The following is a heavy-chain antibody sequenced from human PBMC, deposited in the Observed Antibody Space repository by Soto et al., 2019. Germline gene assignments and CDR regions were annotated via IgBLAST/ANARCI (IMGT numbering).Heavy chain of an antibody. Sequence: QVQLVQSGAEVKKPGSSVKVSCKASGGTFSSYAISWVRQAPGQGLEWMGGIIPIFGTANYGQKFQGRVTITADESTSTAYMELSSLRSEDTAVYYCARESSPGRTLYYYYYGMDVWGQGTTVTVSS. CDR3: ARESSPGRTLYYYYYGMDV. CDR2: IIPIFGTA. V-gene: IGHV1-69*12. J-gene: IGHJ6*02. CDR1: GGTFSSYA.